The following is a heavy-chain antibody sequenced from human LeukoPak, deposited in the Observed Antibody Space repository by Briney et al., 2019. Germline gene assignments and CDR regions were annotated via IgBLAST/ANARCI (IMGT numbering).Heavy chain of an antibody. V-gene: IGHV3-64*01. Sequence: GGSLRLSCAASGFTFSNYAMHWVRQAPGKGLEYVSAFSSNGGNTYYANSVKGRFTISRDNSKNTLYLQMGSLRAEDMARYYCASGHYGSGSYYTGYFDYWGQGTLVTVSS. CDR1: GFTFSNYA. CDR3: ASGHYGSGSYYTGYFDY. CDR2: FSSNGGNT. D-gene: IGHD3-10*01. J-gene: IGHJ4*02.